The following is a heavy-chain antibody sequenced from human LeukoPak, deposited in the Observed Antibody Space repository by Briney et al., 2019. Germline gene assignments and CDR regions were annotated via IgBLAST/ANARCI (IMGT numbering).Heavy chain of an antibody. Sequence: SETLSLTCTVSGGSITSNNYYCGWIRQPPGKGLEGFASIKYSGSTYYNPSLKSRVTTSVDTSKNQFSLKLSSVTAADTAVYYCARSGTYYYGMDVWGQGTTVTVSS. CDR3: ARSGTYYYGMDV. CDR2: IKYSGST. V-gene: IGHV4-39*07. CDR1: GGSITSNNYY. J-gene: IGHJ6*02. D-gene: IGHD3-10*01.